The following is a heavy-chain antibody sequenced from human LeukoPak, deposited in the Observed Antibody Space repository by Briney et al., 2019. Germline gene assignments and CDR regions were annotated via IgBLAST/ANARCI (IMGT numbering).Heavy chain of an antibody. D-gene: IGHD5-12*01. CDR1: GGSISSSSYY. CDR2: IYYSGST. Sequence: PSETLSLTCTVSGGSISSSSYYWGWIRQPPGKGLEWIGSIYYSGSTYYNPSLKSRVTISVDTSKNQFSLKLSSVTAADTAVYYCARDRVAPYYFDYWGQGTLVTVSS. V-gene: IGHV4-39*07. CDR3: ARDRVAPYYFDY. J-gene: IGHJ4*02.